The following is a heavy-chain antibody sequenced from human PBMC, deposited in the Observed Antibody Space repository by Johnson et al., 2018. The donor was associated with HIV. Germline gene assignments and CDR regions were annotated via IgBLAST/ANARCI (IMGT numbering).Heavy chain of an antibody. CDR2: IRYDGSNK. Sequence: QVQLVESGGGLVQPGGSLRLSCAASGFTFDDYGMSWVRQAPGKGLEWVAFIRYDGSNKYYADSVKGRFTISRDNSKNTLYLQMNSLRAEDTAVYYCARPMSVADLFDPFDIWGQGTMVTVSS. CDR3: ARPMSVADLFDPFDI. V-gene: IGHV3-30*02. J-gene: IGHJ3*02. D-gene: IGHD6-19*01. CDR1: GFTFDDYG.